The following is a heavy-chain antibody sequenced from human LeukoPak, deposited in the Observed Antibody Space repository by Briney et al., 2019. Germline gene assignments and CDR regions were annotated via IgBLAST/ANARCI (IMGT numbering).Heavy chain of an antibody. CDR2: IIPIFGTA. V-gene: IGHV1-69*13. Sequence: ASVKVSCKAAGYTFTGYYMFWVRQAPGQGLEWMGGIIPIFGTANYAQKFQGRVTIAADESTSTAYMELSSLRPEDTAVYYCARAYYDSTGELYYMDVWGKGTTVTVSS. D-gene: IGHD3-22*01. CDR3: ARAYYDSTGELYYMDV. CDR1: GYTFTGYY. J-gene: IGHJ6*03.